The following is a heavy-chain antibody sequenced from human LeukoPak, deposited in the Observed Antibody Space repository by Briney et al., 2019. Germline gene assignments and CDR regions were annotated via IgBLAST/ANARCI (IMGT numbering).Heavy chain of an antibody. J-gene: IGHJ4*02. CDR1: GFTFSRYS. CDR3: AREDSSGLDY. Sequence: PGGSLRLSCAASGFTFSRYSMNWVRQAPGKGLEWVSSISSGSSFMYYADSVKGRFTISRDNAKNSLYLQMNSLRAEDTAVYYCAREDSSGLDYWGQGTLVTVSS. V-gene: IGHV3-21*01. CDR2: ISSGSSFM. D-gene: IGHD6-19*01.